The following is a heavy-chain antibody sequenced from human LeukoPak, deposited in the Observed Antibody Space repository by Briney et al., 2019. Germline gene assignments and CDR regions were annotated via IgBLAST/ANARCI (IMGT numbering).Heavy chain of an antibody. Sequence: GGSLRLSCAASGFTFSSYAMSWVRQAPGKGLEWVSAISDTGGNTDYADSVRGRFTVSRDNSKNTLYLQMNSLRVEDTAVYYCARYFHDWGQGTLVTVSS. CDR3: ARYFHD. CDR1: GFTFSSYA. CDR2: ISDTGGNT. V-gene: IGHV3-23*01. J-gene: IGHJ4*02.